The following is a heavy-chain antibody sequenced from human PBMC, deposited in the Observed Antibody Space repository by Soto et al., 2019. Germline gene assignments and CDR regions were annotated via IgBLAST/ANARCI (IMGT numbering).Heavy chain of an antibody. CDR3: TRAYGAKTFDF. CDR2: MNPNSGNT. CDR1: GYTFNNYD. Sequence: ASVKVSCKASGYTFNNYDIPWVRQAPGHGLEWMGWMNPNSGNTGYAQNFRGRVTMTQNTAIGTAYMELRSLRSDDTATYYCTRAYGAKTFDFWGQGTRVTVS. D-gene: IGHD2-8*01. J-gene: IGHJ5*01. V-gene: IGHV1-8*02.